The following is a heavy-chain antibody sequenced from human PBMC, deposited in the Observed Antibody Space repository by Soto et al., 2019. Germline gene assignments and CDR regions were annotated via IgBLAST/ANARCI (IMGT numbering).Heavy chain of an antibody. D-gene: IGHD3-16*01. CDR2: ISTTRTTI. V-gene: IGHV3-48*02. CDR1: GFTFSNYN. J-gene: IGHJ4*02. CDR3: ARDRVGLDY. Sequence: EVQLVESGGGLVQPGGSRKLSCEASGFTFSNYNMNWVRQAPGKGLEWLAYISTTRTTIYYADSVKGRFTIARENVKSLLYLYMNSLRDEDTAVYYCARDRVGLDYWGQGTLVTVSS.